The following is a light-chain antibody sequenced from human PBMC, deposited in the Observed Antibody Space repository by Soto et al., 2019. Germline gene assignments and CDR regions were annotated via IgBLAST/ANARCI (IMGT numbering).Light chain of an antibody. J-gene: IGKJ3*01. V-gene: IGKV1-39*01. CDR1: QSISSY. CDR2: AAS. CDR3: QQSYSTPGFT. Sequence: DIQMTQSPSSLSASVGDRVTITCRASQSISSYLNWYQQKPGKAPKLLIYAASSLQSGVPSRFSGSGSGTDFTLTISSLQPEDFATYYYQQSYSTPGFTFGPGTKVDIK.